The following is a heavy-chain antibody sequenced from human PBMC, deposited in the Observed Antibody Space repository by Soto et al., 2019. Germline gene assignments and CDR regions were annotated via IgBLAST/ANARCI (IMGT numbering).Heavy chain of an antibody. CDR3: ARVSRMVRGVFSLFDY. CDR2: IYYSGST. Sequence: SETLSLTCTVSGGSVSSGSYYWSWIRQPPGKGLEWIGYIYYSGSTNYNPSLKSRVTISVDTSKNQFSLKLSSVTAADTAVYYCARVSRMVRGVFSLFDYWGQGTLVTVSS. J-gene: IGHJ4*02. D-gene: IGHD3-10*01. CDR1: GGSVSSGSYY. V-gene: IGHV4-61*01.